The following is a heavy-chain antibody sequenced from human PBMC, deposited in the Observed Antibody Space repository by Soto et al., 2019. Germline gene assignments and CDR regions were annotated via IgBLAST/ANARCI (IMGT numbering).Heavy chain of an antibody. CDR2: MNPTSGNT. CDR3: AISDGHIFNWLDS. Sequence: QVQLVQSGTEVKTPGASVKVSCKASGYTFTTYDMNWVRQAPGQGLEWMGWMNPTSGNTGYAQKFQGRLTITWDTAIDIAQMELRSLRNEDTAVYYCAISDGHIFNWLDSWGQGTLVTVSA. J-gene: IGHJ5*01. V-gene: IGHV1-8*03. D-gene: IGHD3-9*01. CDR1: GYTFTTYD.